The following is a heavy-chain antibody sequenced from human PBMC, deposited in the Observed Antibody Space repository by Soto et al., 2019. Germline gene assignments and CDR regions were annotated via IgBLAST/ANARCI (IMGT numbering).Heavy chain of an antibody. CDR3: ARERIEATTSRNNDAFDI. Sequence: GGSLRLSCAASGFTFSDYYMSWIRQAPGKGLEWVSYISTSGNIIYYADSVKGRFTISRDNARKLMDLQMNSLRAEDTAVYYCARERIEATTSRNNDAFDIWGQGTMVTVSS. CDR2: ISTSGNII. D-gene: IGHD5-12*01. CDR1: GFTFSDYY. V-gene: IGHV3-11*01. J-gene: IGHJ3*02.